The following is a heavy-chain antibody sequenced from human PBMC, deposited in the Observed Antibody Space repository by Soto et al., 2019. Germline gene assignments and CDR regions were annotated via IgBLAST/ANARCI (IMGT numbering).Heavy chain of an antibody. V-gene: IGHV3-21*01. D-gene: IGHD3-22*01. J-gene: IGHJ3*02. CDR2: ISSSSSYI. Sequence: PGGSLRLSCAASGFTFSSYSMNWVRQAPGKGLEWVSSISSSSSYIYYADSVKGRFTISRDNAKNSLYLQMNSLRAEDTAVYYCARDKIGYDSSGYTIWGQGKTVTVSS. CDR1: GFTFSSYS. CDR3: ARDKIGYDSSGYTI.